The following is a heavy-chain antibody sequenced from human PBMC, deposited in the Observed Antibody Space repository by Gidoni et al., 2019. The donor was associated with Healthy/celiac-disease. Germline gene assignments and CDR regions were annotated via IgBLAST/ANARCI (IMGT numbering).Heavy chain of an antibody. CDR3: AREGFYSYGDHDAFDI. V-gene: IGHV4-4*02. Sequence: QVQLQESGPGLVKPSGTLSLTCAVSGGSISISNWCRWVRQPPGKGLEWIGEIYHTGSTNYNPSLKSRVTIAVDKSKNQFSMKLSYVTAADTAVYYCAREGFYSYGDHDAFDIWGQGTMVTVSS. CDR2: IYHTGST. CDR1: GGSISISNW. J-gene: IGHJ3*02. D-gene: IGHD5-18*01.